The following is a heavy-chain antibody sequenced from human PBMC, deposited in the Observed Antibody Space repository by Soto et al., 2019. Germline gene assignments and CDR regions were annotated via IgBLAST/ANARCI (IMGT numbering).Heavy chain of an antibody. D-gene: IGHD1-26*01. Sequence: QVQLVQSGAEVKKPGASVKVSCKASGYTFTSYYMHWVRQAPGQGLEWMGIINPSGGSTSYAQKFQGRVTMTRDTSTSTVYMELSSRRSEDTAVYYCARSREPYPYDYWGQGTLVTVSS. CDR2: INPSGGST. CDR3: ARSREPYPYDY. V-gene: IGHV1-46*01. CDR1: GYTFTSYY. J-gene: IGHJ4*02.